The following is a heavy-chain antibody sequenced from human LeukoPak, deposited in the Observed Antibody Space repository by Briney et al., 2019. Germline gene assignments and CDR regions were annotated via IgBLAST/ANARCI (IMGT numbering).Heavy chain of an antibody. D-gene: IGHD3-22*01. Sequence: PSETLSLTCTVSGGSISSYYWSWIRQPPGKGLEWIGYIYYSGSTNYNPSLKSRVTISVDTSKNQFSLKLSSVTAADTAVYYCARDLRPFGRRDSSADSGDDAFDIWGQGTMVTVSS. J-gene: IGHJ3*02. CDR3: ARDLRPFGRRDSSADSGDDAFDI. CDR1: GGSISSYY. CDR2: IYYSGST. V-gene: IGHV4-59*01.